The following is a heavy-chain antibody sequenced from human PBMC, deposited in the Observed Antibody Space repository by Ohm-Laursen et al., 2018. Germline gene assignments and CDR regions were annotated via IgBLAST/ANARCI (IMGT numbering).Heavy chain of an antibody. V-gene: IGHV1-8*01. J-gene: IGHJ6*02. CDR2: MNPNSGNT. Sequence: ASVKVSCKASGYTFTSYINWVRQATGQGLQWMGWMNPNSGNTGYAQRFQGRVTMTRNTSISTAYMELSSLRSEDTAVYYCARARGNWKRDYYYAMDVWGQGTTVTVSS. CDR3: ARARGNWKRDYYYAMDV. CDR1: GYTFTSY. D-gene: IGHD1-1*01.